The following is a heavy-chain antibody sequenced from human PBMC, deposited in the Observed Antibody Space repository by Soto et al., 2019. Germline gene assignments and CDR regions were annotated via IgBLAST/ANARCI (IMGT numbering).Heavy chain of an antibody. CDR2: FDPEDGET. CDR1: GYTLTELS. CDR3: ATVPHAYYDSSGYKPLFDP. D-gene: IGHD3-22*01. Sequence: GSVKVSCKVSGYTLTELSMHWVRQAPGKGLEWMGGFDPEDGETIYAQKFQGRVTMTEDTSTDTAYMELSSLRSEDTAVYYCATVPHAYYDSSGYKPLFDPWGQGTLVTVSS. V-gene: IGHV1-24*01. J-gene: IGHJ5*02.